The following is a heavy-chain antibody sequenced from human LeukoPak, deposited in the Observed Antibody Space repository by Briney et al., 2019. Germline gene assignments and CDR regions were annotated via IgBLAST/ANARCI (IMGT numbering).Heavy chain of an antibody. J-gene: IGHJ4*02. CDR1: GYTFTSYD. CDR2: MNPNSGNT. D-gene: IGHD6-19*01. CDR3: ARRQFIAVAASDY. V-gene: IGHV1-8*01. Sequence: ASVKVSCKASGYTFTSYDINWVRQATGQGLEWMGWMNPNSGNTGYAQKFQGRVTMTRNTSISTAYMELSSLRSEDTAVYYCARRQFIAVAASDYWGQGNLATVSS.